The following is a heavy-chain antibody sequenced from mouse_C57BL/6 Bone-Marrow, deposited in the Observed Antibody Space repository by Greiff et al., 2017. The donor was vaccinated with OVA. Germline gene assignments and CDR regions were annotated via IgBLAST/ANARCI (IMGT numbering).Heavy chain of an antibody. CDR1: GYSITSGYY. CDR3: AREPHYDAMDY. J-gene: IGHJ4*01. CDR2: ISYDGSN. Sequence: EVQLQESGPGLVKPSQSLSLTCSVTGYSITSGYYWNWIRQFPGNKLEWMGYISYDGSNNYNPSLKNRISITRDTSKNQFFLKLNSVTTEDTATDYCAREPHYDAMDYWGQGTSVTVSS. V-gene: IGHV3-6*01. D-gene: IGHD6-1*01.